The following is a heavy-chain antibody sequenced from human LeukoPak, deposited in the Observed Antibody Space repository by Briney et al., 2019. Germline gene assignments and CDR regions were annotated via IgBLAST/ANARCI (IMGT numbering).Heavy chain of an antibody. CDR2: ISYDGSNK. D-gene: IGHD6-19*01. Sequence: GGSLRLSCAASGFTFRSYSMHWVRQAPGKGLEWVAVISYDGSNKYYADSVKGRFTISRDNSKNTLYLQMNSLRAEDTTVYYCARGVRIAVAGYIDYWGQGTLVTVSS. V-gene: IGHV3-30*04. CDR1: GFTFRSYS. J-gene: IGHJ4*02. CDR3: ARGVRIAVAGYIDY.